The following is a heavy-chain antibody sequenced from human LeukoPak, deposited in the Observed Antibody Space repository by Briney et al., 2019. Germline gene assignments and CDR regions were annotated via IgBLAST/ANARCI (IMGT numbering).Heavy chain of an antibody. Sequence: GGCLRLSCVASVFTFSRYAMNWVRQAPGRGVEGVSAISGSGGSTYYAHSVKGRFTISRDNSENTLYLRMNSLRAEDTAVYYCAKDRRNTVPTISDYWGQGTLVTVCS. CDR1: VFTFSRYA. J-gene: IGHJ4*02. V-gene: IGHV3-23*01. CDR2: ISGSGGST. D-gene: IGHD5-12*01. CDR3: AKDRRNTVPTISDY.